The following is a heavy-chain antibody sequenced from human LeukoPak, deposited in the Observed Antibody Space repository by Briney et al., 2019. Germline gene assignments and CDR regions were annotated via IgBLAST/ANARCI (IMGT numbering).Heavy chain of an antibody. CDR3: ATDRYCSSTSCRLFDY. D-gene: IGHD2-2*01. V-gene: IGHV1-24*01. CDR2: FDPEDGET. J-gene: IGHJ4*02. CDR1: GYTFTSYG. Sequence: ASVKVSCKASGYTFTSYGISWVRQAPGKGLEWMGGFDPEDGETIYAQKFQGRVTMTEDTSTDTAYMELSSLRSEDTAVYYCATDRYCSSTSCRLFDYWGQGTLVTVSS.